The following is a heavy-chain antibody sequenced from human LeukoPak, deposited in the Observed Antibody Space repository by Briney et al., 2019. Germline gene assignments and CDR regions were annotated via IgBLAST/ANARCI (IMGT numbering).Heavy chain of an antibody. CDR1: GVSINGNY. CDR2: VSDTGDT. J-gene: IGHJ5*02. Sequence: SETLSLTCTVSGVSINGNYWTWIRQLPGKGLEWIGFVSDTGDTDYNPSLQSRLTISADTSKSQLSLSLNSVTAADTALYYCARVFRGVVTSNWFDPWGQGTLVTVSS. CDR3: ARVFRGVVTSNWFDP. D-gene: IGHD3-3*01. V-gene: IGHV4-59*01.